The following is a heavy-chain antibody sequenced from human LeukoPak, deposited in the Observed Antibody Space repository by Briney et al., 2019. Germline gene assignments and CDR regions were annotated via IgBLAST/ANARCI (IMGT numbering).Heavy chain of an antibody. Sequence: PGGSLRLSCAASGFTFSTYSMNWVRQAPGKGLEWVSANSGDSDYIYYADSVKGRFTISRDNAKNSLYLQMNSLRADDTAVYYCATDYVSGSYYTLDYWGQGTLVTVSS. J-gene: IGHJ4*02. V-gene: IGHV3-21*01. CDR2: NSGDSDYI. CDR3: ATDYVSGSYYTLDY. CDR1: GFTFSTYS. D-gene: IGHD3-10*01.